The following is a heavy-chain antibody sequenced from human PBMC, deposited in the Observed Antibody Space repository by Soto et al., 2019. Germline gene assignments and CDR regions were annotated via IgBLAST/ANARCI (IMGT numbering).Heavy chain of an antibody. D-gene: IGHD4-17*01. V-gene: IGHV3-11*01. CDR2: ISSSGSTI. CDR1: GFTFSDYY. Sequence: PGGSLRLSCAASGFTFSDYYMSWIRQAPGKGLEWVSYISSSGSTIYYADSVKGRFTISRDNAKNSLYLQMNSLRAEDTAVYYCARSVRSSDYYFDYWGQGTLVTVSS. CDR3: ARSVRSSDYYFDY. J-gene: IGHJ4*02.